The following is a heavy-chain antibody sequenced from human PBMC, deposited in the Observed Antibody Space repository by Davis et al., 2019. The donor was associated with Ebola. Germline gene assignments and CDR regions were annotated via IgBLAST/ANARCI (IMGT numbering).Heavy chain of an antibody. Sequence: GESLKISCAASGFTFSAYIMNWVRQAPGKGLEWVSYISDSSTTIYYADSVKGRFTISRDNAKNSLYLQMNSLRDEDTAVYYCATDRNWDFDYWGQGTLVTVSS. CDR3: ATDRNWDFDY. CDR2: ISDSSTTI. V-gene: IGHV3-48*02. CDR1: GFTFSAYI. J-gene: IGHJ4*02. D-gene: IGHD7-27*01.